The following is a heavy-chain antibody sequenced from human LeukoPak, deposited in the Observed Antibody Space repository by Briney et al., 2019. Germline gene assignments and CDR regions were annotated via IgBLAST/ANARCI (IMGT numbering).Heavy chain of an antibody. CDR3: ARRGYDSTGYSVYYFDC. CDR2: IYYSGTT. Sequence: SQTLSLTCTVSGXSISSGGYYWSWIRQHPGKGLEWIGYIYYSGTTYYNPSLKSRLTISVDTSKNQFSLKLSSVTAADTAVYYCARRGYDSTGYSVYYFDCWGQGTLVTVSS. J-gene: IGHJ4*02. V-gene: IGHV4-31*03. CDR1: GXSISSGGYY. D-gene: IGHD3-22*01.